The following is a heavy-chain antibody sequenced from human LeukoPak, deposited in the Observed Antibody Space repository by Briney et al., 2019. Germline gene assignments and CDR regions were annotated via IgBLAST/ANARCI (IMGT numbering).Heavy chain of an antibody. CDR2: ITSGSSYI. D-gene: IGHD4-23*01. Sequence: PGGSLRLSCAASGFTFSSFSMDWVRQAPGQGLEWVSSITSGSSYIYYADSVKGRFTISRDNAKNSLYLQMNSLRAEDTAVYYCARDPDYGGNPIFDYWGQGTLVTVSS. V-gene: IGHV3-21*01. CDR1: GFTFSSFS. CDR3: ARDPDYGGNPIFDY. J-gene: IGHJ4*02.